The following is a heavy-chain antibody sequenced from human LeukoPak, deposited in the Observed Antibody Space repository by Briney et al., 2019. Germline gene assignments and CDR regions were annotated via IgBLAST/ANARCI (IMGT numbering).Heavy chain of an antibody. CDR3: ANTKVAGFDAFDI. V-gene: IGHV3-30*02. D-gene: IGHD6-19*01. CDR2: IRYDGSNK. Sequence: GGSLRLSCAASGFTFSSYGMHWVRQAPGKGLEWVAFIRYDGSNKYYADSVKGRFTISRDNSKNTLYLQMNSLRAEDTAVYYCANTKVAGFDAFDIWGQGTMVTVSS. CDR1: GFTFSSYG. J-gene: IGHJ3*02.